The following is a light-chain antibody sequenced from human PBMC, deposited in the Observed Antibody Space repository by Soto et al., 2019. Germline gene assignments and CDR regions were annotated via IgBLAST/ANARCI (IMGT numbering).Light chain of an antibody. CDR3: SSYTTSNTVV. J-gene: IGLJ2*01. Sequence: QSALTQPASVSESPGQSITISCTGSSSDVAAHNFVSSYQHQPDKAPKLIIYDVTNRPSGVSNRFSGSKSGTTASLTISGLQAEDEADYYCSSYTTSNTVVFGGGTKVTVL. CDR2: DVT. V-gene: IGLV2-14*03. CDR1: SSDVAAHNF.